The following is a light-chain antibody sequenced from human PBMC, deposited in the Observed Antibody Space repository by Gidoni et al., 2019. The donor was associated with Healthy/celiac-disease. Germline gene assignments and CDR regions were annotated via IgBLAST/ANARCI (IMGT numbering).Light chain of an antibody. Sequence: PMTQSPSSLSASVGDRVTITCRASQSISSYLNWYKQKPGKAPKLLIYAASSLQSGVPSRFSGSGSGTDFTLTISSLQPEDFATYYCQQSYSTPWTFGQGTKVEIK. J-gene: IGKJ1*01. CDR3: QQSYSTPWT. V-gene: IGKV1-39*01. CDR1: QSISSY. CDR2: AAS.